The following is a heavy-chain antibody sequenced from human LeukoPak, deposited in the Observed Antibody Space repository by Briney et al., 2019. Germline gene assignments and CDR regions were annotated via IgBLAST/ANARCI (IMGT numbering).Heavy chain of an antibody. D-gene: IGHD4-17*01. J-gene: IGHJ5*02. CDR1: GGSIGSGSYY. CDR3: ARDYGDYIDWFDP. CDR2: IYTSGST. Sequence: PSETLSLTCTVSGGSIGSGSYYWSWIRQPAGKGLEWIGRIYTSGSTNYNPSLKSRVTISVDTSKNQFSLKLSSVTAADTAVYYCARDYGDYIDWFDPWGQGTLVTVSS. V-gene: IGHV4-61*02.